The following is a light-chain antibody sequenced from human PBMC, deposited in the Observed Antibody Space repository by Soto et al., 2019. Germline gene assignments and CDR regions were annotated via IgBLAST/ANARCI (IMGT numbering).Light chain of an antibody. J-gene: IGKJ1*01. V-gene: IGKV3-15*01. CDR2: GAS. CDR3: QQYKNGWT. CDR1: QSVTSN. Sequence: IVLTQSPGTQSLSPRERATLFFMASQSVTSNYLAWYQQKPDQAPRLLIYGASTRVTGIPARFSGSGSGTEFTLTISSLQSEDFAVYYCQQYKNGWTFGQGTKVDIK.